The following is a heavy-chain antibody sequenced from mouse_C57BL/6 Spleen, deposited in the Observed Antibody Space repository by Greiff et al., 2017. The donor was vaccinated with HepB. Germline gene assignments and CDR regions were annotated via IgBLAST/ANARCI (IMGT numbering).Heavy chain of an antibody. J-gene: IGHJ2*01. D-gene: IGHD1-1*01. CDR2: IYPRSGNT. CDR1: GYTFTSYG. V-gene: IGHV1-81*01. Sequence: QVPLQQSGAELARPGASVKLSCKASGYTFTSYGISWVKQRTGQGLEWIGEIYPRSGNTYYNEKFKGQATLTADKSSSTAYMELRSLTSEDSAVSFCARWPPQLGSSGGYIDYWGQGATLAVSS. CDR3: ARWPPQLGSSGGYIDY.